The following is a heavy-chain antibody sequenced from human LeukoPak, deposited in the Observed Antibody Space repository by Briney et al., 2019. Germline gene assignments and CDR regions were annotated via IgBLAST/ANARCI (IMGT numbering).Heavy chain of an antibody. CDR2: IFSSGPT. D-gene: IGHD3-10*01. CDR1: GFNVSNNY. J-gene: IGHJ4*02. CDR3: AISGLGFGEFRGLDY. Sequence: GGSVRLSCAASGFNVSNNYMNWVRQAPGKGLEWVSVIFSSGPTYYADSVKGRFTISRDTSKNALYLQMNSLRAEDTAVYYCAISGLGFGEFRGLDYWGQGNLVTVSS. V-gene: IGHV3-53*01.